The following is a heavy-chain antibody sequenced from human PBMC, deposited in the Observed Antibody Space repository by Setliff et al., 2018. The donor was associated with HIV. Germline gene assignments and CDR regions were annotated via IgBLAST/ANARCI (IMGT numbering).Heavy chain of an antibody. CDR2: IYYTGGT. CDR1: GGFISSGVFY. V-gene: IGHV4-31*01. D-gene: IGHD3-10*01. CDR3: ARGTAERSAVRGLAIAFDI. J-gene: IGHJ3*02. Sequence: SETLSLTCTVSGGFISSGVFYWTWIRQHPGKGLEWIGYIYYTGGTYYKPPLRSPVTMSVDTSKNQFSLNVTSVTAADTAVYYCARGTAERSAVRGLAIAFDIWGQGTMVTVS.